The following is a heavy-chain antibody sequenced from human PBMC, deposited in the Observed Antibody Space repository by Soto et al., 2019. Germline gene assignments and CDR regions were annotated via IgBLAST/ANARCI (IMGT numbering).Heavy chain of an antibody. Sequence: QVQLQESGPGLVKPSQTLSLTCTVSGGSISSGGYYWSWIRQHPGKGLEWIGYIYYSGSTYYNPSLKSRVTISVDPSKNQFSLKLSFVTAADTAVYYCARDGVGLGATHSWFDPWGQGTLVTVSS. D-gene: IGHD1-26*01. CDR2: IYYSGST. V-gene: IGHV4-31*03. J-gene: IGHJ5*02. CDR3: ARDGVGLGATHSWFDP. CDR1: GGSISSGGYY.